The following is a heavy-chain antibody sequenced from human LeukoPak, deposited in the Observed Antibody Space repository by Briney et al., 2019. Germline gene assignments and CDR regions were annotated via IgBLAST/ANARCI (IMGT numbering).Heavy chain of an antibody. CDR2: ISSSSSTI. V-gene: IGHV3-48*01. CDR3: ARDRGARWLQFAEFDY. Sequence: GGSLRLSCAASGFTFSSYSMNWVRQAPGKGLEWVSYISSSSSTIYYADSVKGRFTISRDNAKNSLYLQMNSLRAEDTAVYYCARDRGARWLQFAEFDYWGQGTLVTVSS. CDR1: GFTFSSYS. D-gene: IGHD5-24*01. J-gene: IGHJ4*02.